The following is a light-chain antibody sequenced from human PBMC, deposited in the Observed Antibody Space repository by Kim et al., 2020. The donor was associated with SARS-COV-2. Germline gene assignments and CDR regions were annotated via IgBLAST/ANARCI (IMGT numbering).Light chain of an antibody. CDR2: DVS. CDR1: SSDVGGYNY. CDR3: SSYTSSSTHWV. J-gene: IGLJ3*02. Sequence: QSALTQPASVSGFPGQSITISCTGTSSDVGGYNYVSWYQQHPGKAPKLMIYDVSNRPSGVSNRFSGSKSGNTASLTISGLQAEDEADYYCSSYTSSSTHWVFGGGTQLTVL. V-gene: IGLV2-14*03.